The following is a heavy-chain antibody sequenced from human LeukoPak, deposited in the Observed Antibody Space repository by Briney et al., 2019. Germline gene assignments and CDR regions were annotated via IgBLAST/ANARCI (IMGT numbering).Heavy chain of an antibody. J-gene: IGHJ4*02. Sequence: PGGSLRLSCAASGFTFSSYGMHWVRQAPGKGLEWVAVISYDGSNKYYADSVKGRFTISRDNSKNTLYLQMNSLRAEDTAVYYCAKQAIAVAAIDYWGQGTLVTVSS. V-gene: IGHV3-30*18. CDR3: AKQAIAVAAIDY. CDR1: GFTFSSYG. D-gene: IGHD6-19*01. CDR2: ISYDGSNK.